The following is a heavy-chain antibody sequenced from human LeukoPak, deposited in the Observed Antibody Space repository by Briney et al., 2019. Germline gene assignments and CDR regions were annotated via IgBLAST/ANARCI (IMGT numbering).Heavy chain of an antibody. V-gene: IGHV1-69*05. D-gene: IGHD3-22*01. CDR1: GGTFSSYA. Sequence: SVKVSCKASGGTFSSYAISWVRQAPGQGLEWMGRIIPIFGTANYARKFQGRVTITTDESTSTAYMELSSLRSEDTAVYYCAGENYYDSSGYYYVDDYWGQGTLVTVSS. CDR2: IIPIFGTA. J-gene: IGHJ4*02. CDR3: AGENYYDSSGYYYVDDY.